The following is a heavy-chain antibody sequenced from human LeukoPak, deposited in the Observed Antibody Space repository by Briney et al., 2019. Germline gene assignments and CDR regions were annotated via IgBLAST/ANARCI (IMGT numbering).Heavy chain of an antibody. V-gene: IGHV1-69*02. D-gene: IGHD6-19*01. J-gene: IGHJ4*02. Sequence: GASVEVSCKASGGTFTTSPVSWVRQAPGQGLEWMGRIIPIFGESNHAHKFQGRVTITADKSTTTVFMELTSLRFEDTAVYYCARTDRPFSNGCDYWGQGTLVTVSS. CDR3: ARTDRPFSNGCDY. CDR2: IIPIFGES. CDR1: GGTFTTSP.